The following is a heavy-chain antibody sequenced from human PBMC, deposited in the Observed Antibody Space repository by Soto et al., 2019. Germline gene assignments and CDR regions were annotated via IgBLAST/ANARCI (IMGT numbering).Heavy chain of an antibody. Sequence: GGSLRLSCAASGFTFSRYGMHWVRQAPGKGLEWVAVISYDGSNKYYADSVKGRFTISRDNSKNTLYLQMNSLRAEDTAVYYCARDYGDYSVWGYYYYGMDVWGQGTTVTVSS. CDR1: GFTFSRYG. CDR2: ISYDGSNK. CDR3: ARDYGDYSVWGYYYYGMDV. V-gene: IGHV3-30*03. D-gene: IGHD4-17*01. J-gene: IGHJ6*02.